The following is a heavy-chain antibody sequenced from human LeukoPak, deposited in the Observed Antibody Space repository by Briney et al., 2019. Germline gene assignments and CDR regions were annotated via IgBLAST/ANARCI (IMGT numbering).Heavy chain of an antibody. D-gene: IGHD3-10*01. Sequence: PGGSLRLSCAASGFSFDTYWMSWVRQAPGKGLEWVSAISGSGGSTYYADSVKGRFTISRDNSKNTLYLQMNSLRAEDTAVYYCAGEANSGSFGYWGQGTLVTVSS. J-gene: IGHJ4*02. V-gene: IGHV3-23*01. CDR2: ISGSGGST. CDR1: GFSFDTYW. CDR3: AGEANSGSFGY.